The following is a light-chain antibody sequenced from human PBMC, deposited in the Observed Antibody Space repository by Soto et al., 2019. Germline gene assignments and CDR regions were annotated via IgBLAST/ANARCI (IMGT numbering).Light chain of an antibody. J-gene: IGKJ1*01. CDR1: PSVNSW. V-gene: IGKV1-5*03. CDR3: QQYDSFPRT. Sequence: DIQMTQSPSTLSASVGDRVTITCRASPSVNSWLAWFQQKPGKAPKLLITVASTLESGVPSRFSGSGSGTEFTLTISSLQPDDFATYYCQQYDSFPRTFGQGTKVEVK. CDR2: VAS.